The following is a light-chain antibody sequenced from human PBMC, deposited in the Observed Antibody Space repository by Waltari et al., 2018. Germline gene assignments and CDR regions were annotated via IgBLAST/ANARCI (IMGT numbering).Light chain of an antibody. V-gene: IGKV1-5*01. CDR1: QSINEG. J-gene: IGKJ1*01. Sequence: DIRMTQSPSTLSASVGARVTLTCRPSQSINEGLAWYQQQPGKAPKLLIYDVSSLQSGVPSRFSGAGSGTEFTLTISSLQPDDFATYYCQQYDSYSPTFGQGTKVEI. CDR2: DVS. CDR3: QQYDSYSPT.